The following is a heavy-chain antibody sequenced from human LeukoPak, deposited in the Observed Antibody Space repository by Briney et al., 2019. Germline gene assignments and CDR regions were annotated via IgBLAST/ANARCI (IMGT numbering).Heavy chain of an antibody. CDR3: AREIAAAGPWFDP. Sequence: GASVKVSCKASGYTFTSYYMHWVRQAPGQGLEWMGIINPSGGSTSYAQKFRGRVTMTRDTSTSTVYMELSSLRSEDTAVYYCAREIAAAGPWFDPWGQGTLVTVSS. CDR1: GYTFTSYY. J-gene: IGHJ5*02. V-gene: IGHV1-46*01. D-gene: IGHD6-13*01. CDR2: INPSGGST.